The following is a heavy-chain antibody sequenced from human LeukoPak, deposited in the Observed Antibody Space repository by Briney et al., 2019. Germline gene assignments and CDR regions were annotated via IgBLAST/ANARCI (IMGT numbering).Heavy chain of an antibody. J-gene: IGHJ4*02. V-gene: IGHV3-23*01. CDR1: GFSFSSYA. D-gene: IGHD2-21*01. Sequence: GGTLRLSCAATGFSFSSYAMSWVRQAPGKGLEWVSAVSGSGGSTYYADSVKGRFTISRDNSKNTLYLQMNSLRAEDTAVYYCARVYSPWWGQGTLVTVSS. CDR2: VSGSGGST. CDR3: ARVYSPW.